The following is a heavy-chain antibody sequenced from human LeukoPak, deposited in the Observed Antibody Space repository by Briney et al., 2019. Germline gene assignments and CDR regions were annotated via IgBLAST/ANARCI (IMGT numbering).Heavy chain of an antibody. CDR2: IYTSGST. J-gene: IGHJ3*02. CDR1: GGSISSGSYY. D-gene: IGHD3-9*01. V-gene: IGHV4-61*02. CDR3: ARSPGPQYFDWLGAQINAFDI. Sequence: PTETLSLTCTVSGGSISSGSYYWSWIRQPAVKGLEWIGRIYTSGSTNYNPSLKSRVTVSVDTSKNQFSLKLSSVTAADTAVYYCARSPGPQYFDWLGAQINAFDIWGQGTMVTVSS.